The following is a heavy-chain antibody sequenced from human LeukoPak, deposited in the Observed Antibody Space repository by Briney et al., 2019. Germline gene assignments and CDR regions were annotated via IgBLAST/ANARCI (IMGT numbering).Heavy chain of an antibody. J-gene: IGHJ4*02. CDR1: GYSLSTGYY. CDR3: AREPGYSSGSVD. CDR2: IYHSGST. V-gene: IGHV4-38-2*02. D-gene: IGHD6-19*01. Sequence: SETLSLTCTVSGYSLSTGYYWGWIRQPPGKGLEWIGSIYHSGSTYYNPSLKSRVTISVDTSKNQFSLKLSSVTAADTAVYYCAREPGYSSGSVDWGQGTLVTVSS.